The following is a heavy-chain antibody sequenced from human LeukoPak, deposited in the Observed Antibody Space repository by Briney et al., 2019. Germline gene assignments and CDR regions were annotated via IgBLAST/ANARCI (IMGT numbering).Heavy chain of an antibody. CDR3: ARDLANIRTTGSTYDAFDI. CDR1: GFTFSSYS. V-gene: IGHV3-30*03. D-gene: IGHD1-1*01. Sequence: GGSLRLSCAASGFTFSSYSMNWVRQAPGKGLEWVAVISYDGSNKYYADSVKGRFTISRDNSKNTLYLQMNSLRAEDTAVYYCARDLANIRTTGSTYDAFDIWGQGTMVTVSS. J-gene: IGHJ3*02. CDR2: ISYDGSNK.